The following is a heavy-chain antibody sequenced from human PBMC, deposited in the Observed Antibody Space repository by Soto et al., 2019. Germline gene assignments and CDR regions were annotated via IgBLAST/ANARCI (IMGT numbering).Heavy chain of an antibody. CDR3: ARSPQPTRGIHWYFDL. Sequence: QVQLVESGGGVVQPGRSLGLSCAASGFTFNTYGMHWVRQAPGKGLEWVAAISYDGINKYYVDSVKGRFTISRDNSKNTLYVQMNSLGAEDTALYYCARSPQPTRGIHWYFDLWGRGILVTVSS. CDR1: GFTFNTYG. V-gene: IGHV3-30*03. D-gene: IGHD1-26*01. J-gene: IGHJ2*01. CDR2: ISYDGINK.